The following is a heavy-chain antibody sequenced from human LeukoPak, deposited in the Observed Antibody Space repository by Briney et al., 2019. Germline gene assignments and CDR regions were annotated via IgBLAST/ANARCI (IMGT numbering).Heavy chain of an antibody. J-gene: IGHJ4*02. D-gene: IGHD2-2*01. CDR2: INPNSGGT. Sequence: GASVKVPCKASGYTFTGYYMHWVRQAPGQGFEWMGWINPNSGGTNYAQKFQGRVTMTRDTSISTAHMELSRLRSDDTAVYYCARANPPYCSSTTCLFDYWGQGTLVTVSS. CDR3: ARANPPYCSSTTCLFDY. CDR1: GYTFTGYY. V-gene: IGHV1-2*02.